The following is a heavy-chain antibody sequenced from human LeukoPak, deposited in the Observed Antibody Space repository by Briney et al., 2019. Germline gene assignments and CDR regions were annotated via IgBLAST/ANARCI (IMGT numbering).Heavy chain of an antibody. V-gene: IGHV1-18*01. Sequence: ASVKVSCKASGYTFSIYGINWVRQAPGQGLEWMGWINAHNGDTHYGQKLQGRVTMTTDTSTSTTYMELRSLRSDDTAVYYCASRWAYSSSWLDAFDIWGQGTIVTVSS. CDR2: INAHNGDT. CDR3: ASRWAYSSSWLDAFDI. D-gene: IGHD6-13*01. CDR1: GYTFSIYG. J-gene: IGHJ3*02.